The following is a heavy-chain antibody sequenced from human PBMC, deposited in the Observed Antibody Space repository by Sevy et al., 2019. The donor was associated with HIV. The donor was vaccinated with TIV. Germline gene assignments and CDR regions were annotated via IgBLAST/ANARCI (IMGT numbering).Heavy chain of an antibody. CDR3: ATTKDYYDSSGYPFDY. Sequence: ASVKVSCKVSGYSVIEFSMHWVRQAPGKGLEWMGTFDPEDDDTIYAQKIQGRVTMTEDTSTDTAYMELSSLRSEDTAVYYCATTKDYYDSSGYPFDYWGQGTLVTVSS. J-gene: IGHJ4*02. CDR1: GYSVIEFS. D-gene: IGHD3-22*01. CDR2: FDPEDDDT. V-gene: IGHV1-24*01.